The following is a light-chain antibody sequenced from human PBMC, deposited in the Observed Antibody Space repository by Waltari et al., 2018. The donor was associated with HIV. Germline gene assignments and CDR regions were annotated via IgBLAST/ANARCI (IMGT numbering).Light chain of an antibody. V-gene: IGKV1-5*03. Sequence: DVQMTQSPSTLSASVGDRLTITCRASPSIDNWLAWYQQKPGKAPKLLIYRTSYLESGAPSRFGGSGSGTEFTLTISSLQPDDFATYDCQQYYSYRSFGQGTKLEIK. CDR2: RTS. J-gene: IGKJ1*01. CDR3: QQYYSYRS. CDR1: PSIDNW.